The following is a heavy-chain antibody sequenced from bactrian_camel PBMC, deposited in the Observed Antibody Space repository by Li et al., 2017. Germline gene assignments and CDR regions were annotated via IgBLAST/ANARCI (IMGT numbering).Heavy chain of an antibody. CDR2: IGGSGRT. CDR1: GYSYSNLC. CDR3: AYDPRCISPTGGAWYYDT. V-gene: IGHV3S53*01. J-gene: IGHJ4*01. Sequence: VQLVESGGGSVQAGGSLRISCAASGYSYSNLCMGWFRQAPGKERVVVATIGGSGRTNYADSVKGRFTLSRDNAKVTLYLQMNSLKPEDTAMYSCAYDPRCISPTGGAWYYDTWGQGTQVTVS. D-gene: IGHD1*01.